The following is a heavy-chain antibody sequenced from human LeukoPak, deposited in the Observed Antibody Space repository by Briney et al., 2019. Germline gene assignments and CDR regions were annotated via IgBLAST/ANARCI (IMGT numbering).Heavy chain of an antibody. J-gene: IGHJ4*02. Sequence: GGSLRLSCAAPGFTFDDYAMHWVRQAPGKGLEWVSLISWDGGSTYYADSVKGRFTISRDNSKNSLYLQMNSLRAEDTALYYCAKDSRVITFGGVITLPDYWGQGTLVTVSS. CDR1: GFTFDDYA. V-gene: IGHV3-43D*03. D-gene: IGHD3-16*02. CDR3: AKDSRVITFGGVITLPDY. CDR2: ISWDGGST.